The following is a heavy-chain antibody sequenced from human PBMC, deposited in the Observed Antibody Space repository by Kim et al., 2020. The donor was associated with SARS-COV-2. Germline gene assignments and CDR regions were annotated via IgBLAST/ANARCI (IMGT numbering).Heavy chain of an antibody. J-gene: IGHJ3*02. CDR2: INTNTGNP. D-gene: IGHD3-22*01. V-gene: IGHV7-4-1*02. CDR3: ARAGYYDSSGVRGPPQRVFDI. Sequence: ASVKVSCKASGYTFTSYAMNWVRQAPGQGLEWMGWINTNTGNPTYAQGFTGRFVFSLDTSVSTAYLQISSLKAEDTAVYYCARAGYYDSSGVRGPPQRVFDIWGQGTMVTVYS. CDR1: GYTFTSYA.